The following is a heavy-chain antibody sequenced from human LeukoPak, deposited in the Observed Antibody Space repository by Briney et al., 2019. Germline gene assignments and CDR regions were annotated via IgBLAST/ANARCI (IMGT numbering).Heavy chain of an antibody. CDR3: AIDRLTVTTDFDY. D-gene: IGHD4-17*01. CDR2: ISSSGSTI. V-gene: IGHV3-11*01. CDR1: GFTFSDYY. J-gene: IGHJ4*02. Sequence: PGGSLRLSCAASGFTFSDYYMSWIRQAPGKGLEWVSYISSSGSTIYYADSVKGRFTISRDNAKNSLYLQMNSLRAEDTAVYYCAIDRLTVTTDFDYWGQGTLVTVSS.